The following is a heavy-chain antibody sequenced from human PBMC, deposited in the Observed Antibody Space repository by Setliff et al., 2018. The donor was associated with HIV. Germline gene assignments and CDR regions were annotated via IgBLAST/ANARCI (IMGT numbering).Heavy chain of an antibody. CDR2: ISGSGDST. CDR3: AKDYTPTFWEYNWFDV. Sequence: HPGGSLRLSCAASGFTFNYHAMTWVRQAPGKGLEWVSGISGSGDSTFYAHSVKGRFTISRDNSRDTLYLEMNNLRAEDTASYYCAKDYTPTFWEYNWFDVWGQGTQVTVSS. J-gene: IGHJ5*02. CDR1: GFTFNYHA. D-gene: IGHD3-16*01. V-gene: IGHV3-23*01.